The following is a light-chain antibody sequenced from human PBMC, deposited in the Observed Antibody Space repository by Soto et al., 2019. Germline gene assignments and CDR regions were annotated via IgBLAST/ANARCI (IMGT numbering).Light chain of an antibody. CDR2: GAF. Sequence: EIVLTQSPGTLSLSPGERATLFCRASQSVSRSYLVWYQQKPGQAPRLLIYGAFNRATGIPDRFSGSGSGTDFTLTISRLEPEDFAVYYCQQYGTSPWTFGPGTKVDIK. V-gene: IGKV3-20*01. J-gene: IGKJ1*01. CDR3: QQYGTSPWT. CDR1: QSVSRSY.